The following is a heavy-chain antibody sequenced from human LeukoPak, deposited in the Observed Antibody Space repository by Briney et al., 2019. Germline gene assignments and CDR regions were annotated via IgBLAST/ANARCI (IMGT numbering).Heavy chain of an antibody. CDR2: INHSGST. D-gene: IGHD2-2*01. V-gene: IGHV4-34*01. Sequence: SETLSLTCAVYGGSFSGYYWSWIHQPPGKGLEWIGEINHSGSTNYNPSLKSRVTISVDTSKNQFSLKLSSVTAADTAVYYCARGRIVVVPAAMENNWFDPWGQGTLVTVSS. CDR3: ARGRIVVVPAAMENNWFDP. J-gene: IGHJ5*02. CDR1: GGSFSGYY.